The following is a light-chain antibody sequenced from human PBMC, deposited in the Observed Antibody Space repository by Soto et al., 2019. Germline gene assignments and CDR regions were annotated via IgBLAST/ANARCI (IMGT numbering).Light chain of an antibody. V-gene: IGKV1-5*01. Sequence: DIQMTQSPSTLSASVGDRVTITCRASQSISSWLAWYQQKPGKAPKLLIYDDSSLESGVPPRFSGSGSGTEFTLTISSLQPDDFASYYCQQYNSYSPWTFGQGTKVEIK. CDR3: QQYNSYSPWT. CDR1: QSISSW. CDR2: DDS. J-gene: IGKJ1*01.